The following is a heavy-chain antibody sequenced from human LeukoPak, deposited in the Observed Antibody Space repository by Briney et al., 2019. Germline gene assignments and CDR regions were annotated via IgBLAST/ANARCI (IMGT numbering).Heavy chain of an antibody. D-gene: IGHD2-15*01. CDR2: ISNSGSAI. V-gene: IGHV3-11*04. CDR1: GFTFSDSY. CDR3: AKSGLNRFDY. Sequence: GGSLRLSCAASGFTFSDSYMTWIRQAPGKGLEWVSYISNSGSAIYYADSVKGRFTISRDNAKSSLYLQMNSLRAEDTAVYYCAKSGLNRFDYWGQGTLVTVSS. J-gene: IGHJ4*02.